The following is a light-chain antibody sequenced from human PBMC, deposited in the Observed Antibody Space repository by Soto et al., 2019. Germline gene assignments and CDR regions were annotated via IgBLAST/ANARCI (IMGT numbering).Light chain of an antibody. CDR1: SSDVGAYNY. J-gene: IGLJ2*01. CDR3: SSYASAGNRVV. Sequence: QSVLTQPASVSGSPGQSITISCTGTSSDVGAYNYVSWYQQHPAKAPKLMIYDVSNRPSGVSNPFSGSKSGNTASLTISGLQAEDEADYFSSSYASAGNRVVLGGGTKLTVL. V-gene: IGLV2-14*01. CDR2: DVS.